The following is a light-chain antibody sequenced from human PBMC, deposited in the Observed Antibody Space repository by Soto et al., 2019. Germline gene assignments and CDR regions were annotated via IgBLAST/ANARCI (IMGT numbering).Light chain of an antibody. Sequence: DIQLTQSPSSLSASVGDRVTITCRASQGVSRNLAWYQQKPGQAPQLLIYTASTLQNGVPSRFSGSGSGTDFTLTISSLQPEDFATYYCQHFINYSELTFGGGTQVEIE. CDR1: QGVSRN. CDR2: TAS. CDR3: QHFINYSELT. V-gene: IGKV1-9*01. J-gene: IGKJ4*01.